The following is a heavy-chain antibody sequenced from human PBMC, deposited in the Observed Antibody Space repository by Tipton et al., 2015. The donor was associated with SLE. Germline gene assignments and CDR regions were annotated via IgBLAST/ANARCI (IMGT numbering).Heavy chain of an antibody. J-gene: IGHJ4*02. CDR1: GGSFSGYY. CDR2: IYTSGST. V-gene: IGHV4-4*07. CDR3: AREVSLTGTTSFFDY. D-gene: IGHD1-7*01. Sequence: PGLVKPSETLSLTCAVYGGSFSGYYWSWIRQPAGKGLEWIGYIYTSGSTNSNPSLKSRVTISVDTSKNQFSLKLSSVTAADTAVYYCAREVSLTGTTSFFDYWGQGTLVTVSS.